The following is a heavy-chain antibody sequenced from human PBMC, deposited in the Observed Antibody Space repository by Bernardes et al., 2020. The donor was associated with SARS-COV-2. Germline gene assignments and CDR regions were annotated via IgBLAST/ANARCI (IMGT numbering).Heavy chain of an antibody. CDR3: AKCVVGYYAVDV. V-gene: IGHV3-23*01. J-gene: IGHJ6*02. CDR2: ISGSGGST. D-gene: IGHD2-15*01. Sequence: GGSLRLSCAASGFTFNMYAMTWVRQAPGKGLEWVSGISGSGGSTYYADSVKGRFTISRDNSKNTLCLQMNSLRAEDTAVYYCAKCVVGYYAVDVWGQGTTVTVSS. CDR1: GFTFNMYA.